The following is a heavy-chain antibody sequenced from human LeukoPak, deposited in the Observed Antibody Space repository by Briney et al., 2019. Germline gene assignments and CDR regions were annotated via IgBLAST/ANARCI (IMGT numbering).Heavy chain of an antibody. Sequence: GGSLRLSCVLSTFTKAWMNWVRQAPGKGLEWVGRVKNRGDGMATDYAAPVKGRFVISRDDSKKTVYLQMDSLKTEDTAVYFCTTEYFGGFEYWGQGTLVTVSS. CDR2: VKNRGDGMAT. CDR3: TTEYFGGFEY. CDR1: TFTKAW. D-gene: IGHD3-16*01. V-gene: IGHV3-15*07. J-gene: IGHJ4*02.